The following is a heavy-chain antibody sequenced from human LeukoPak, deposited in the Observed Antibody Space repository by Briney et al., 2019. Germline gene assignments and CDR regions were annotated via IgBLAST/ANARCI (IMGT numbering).Heavy chain of an antibody. CDR1: GFTFSSYD. D-gene: IGHD3-22*01. V-gene: IGHV3-30*18. Sequence: GGSLRLSCAASGFTFSSYDMHWVRQAPGKGLEWGAVISFDGSNKYYADSVKGRFTISRENSKNTLYLQMNSLRAEDTAVYYCAKDGQFSDYYDSSGSDYWGQGTLVTVSS. CDR2: ISFDGSNK. J-gene: IGHJ4*02. CDR3: AKDGQFSDYYDSSGSDY.